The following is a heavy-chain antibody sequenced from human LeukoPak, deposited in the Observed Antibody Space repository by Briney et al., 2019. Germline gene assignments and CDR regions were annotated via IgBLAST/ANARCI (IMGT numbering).Heavy chain of an antibody. CDR1: VVSIFSYY. D-gene: IGHD3-22*01. V-gene: IGHV4-4*08. CDR2: IYSNGIT. J-gene: IGHJ2*01. CDR3: ARRAYYDTSGYYPASGYFDL. Sequence: SETLSLTCTVSVVSIFSYYLKWIRQPPGKGLEWIVYIYSNGITNYNPSLRSRSTISIATSKNQFSLRLRSVTAADTVIYYCARRAYYDTSGYYPASGYFDLWGRGTLVTVSS.